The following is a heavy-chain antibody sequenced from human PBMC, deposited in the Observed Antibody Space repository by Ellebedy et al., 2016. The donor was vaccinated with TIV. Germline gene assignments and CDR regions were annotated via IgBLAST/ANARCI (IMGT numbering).Heavy chain of an antibody. J-gene: IGHJ4*02. D-gene: IGHD6-13*01. CDR1: GCTFSSYA. CDR2: IIPIFGTA. V-gene: IGHV1-69*13. Sequence: AASVKVSCKASGCTFSSYAISWVRQAPGQGLEWMGGIIPIFGTANYAQKFQGRVTITADESTSTAYMELSSLRSEDTAVYYCARDRVAAAGTSPGRWGQGTLVTVSS. CDR3: ARDRVAAAGTSPGR.